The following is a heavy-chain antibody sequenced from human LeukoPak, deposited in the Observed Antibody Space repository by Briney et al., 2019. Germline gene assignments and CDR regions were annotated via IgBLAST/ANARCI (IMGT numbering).Heavy chain of an antibody. CDR1: GFIFGRDS. CDR3: AKDGIAARPANFDY. Sequence: PGGSLRLSCAASGFIFGRDSMNWVRQAPGRGLEWISYISRDSDIRYYADSVRGRFTISRDNSKNTLYLQMNSLRAEDTAVYYCAKDGIAARPANFDYWGQGTLVTVSS. D-gene: IGHD6-6*01. CDR2: ISRDSDIR. J-gene: IGHJ4*02. V-gene: IGHV3-23*01.